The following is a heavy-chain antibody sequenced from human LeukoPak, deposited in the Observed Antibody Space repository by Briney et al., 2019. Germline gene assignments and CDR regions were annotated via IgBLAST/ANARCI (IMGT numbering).Heavy chain of an antibody. Sequence: SETLSLTCTVSGYSISSGYYWGWIRQPPGKGLEWIGSIYHSGSTYYNPSLKSRVTISVDTSKNQFSLKLSSVTAADTAVYYCPLRIWFGEFMWPAAFDIWGQGTMVTVSS. CDR3: PLRIWFGEFMWPAAFDI. CDR2: IYHSGST. V-gene: IGHV4-38-2*02. CDR1: GYSISSGYY. J-gene: IGHJ3*02. D-gene: IGHD3-10*01.